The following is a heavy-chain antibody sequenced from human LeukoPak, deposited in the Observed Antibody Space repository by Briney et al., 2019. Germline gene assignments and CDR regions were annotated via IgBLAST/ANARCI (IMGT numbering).Heavy chain of an antibody. D-gene: IGHD1-26*01. Sequence: GGSLRLSCAAPGFTFSGYWMSWVRQTPEKGLEWVANIKQDGYEKYYVDSVKGRFTTSRDNAKNSLYLQMNSLRADDTAIYYCARDKIVGPTTLDYWGRGTLVTVSS. CDR1: GFTFSGYW. J-gene: IGHJ4*02. V-gene: IGHV3-7*01. CDR3: ARDKIVGPTTLDY. CDR2: IKQDGYEK.